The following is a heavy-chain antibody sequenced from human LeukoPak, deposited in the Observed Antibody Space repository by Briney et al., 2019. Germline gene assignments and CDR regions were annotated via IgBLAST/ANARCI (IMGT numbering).Heavy chain of an antibody. D-gene: IGHD1-26*01. CDR1: GFTFSSYS. V-gene: IGHV3-21*01. CDR3: ARGAVGASLLFVY. Sequence: GGSLRLSCAASGFTFSSYSMNWVRQAPGKGLEWVSSISSSSSYIYYADSVKGRFTISRDNAKNSLYLQMNSLRAEDTAVYYCARGAVGASLLFVYWGQGTLVTVSS. CDR2: ISSSSSYI. J-gene: IGHJ4*02.